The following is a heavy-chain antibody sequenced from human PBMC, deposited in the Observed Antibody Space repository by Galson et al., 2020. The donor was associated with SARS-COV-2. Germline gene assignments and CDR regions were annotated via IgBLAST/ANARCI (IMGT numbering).Heavy chain of an antibody. Sequence: ASETLSLTCTVSDGSISGHFWSWIRQPPGKGLEWIGYIYYTGITKYNPSLKSRVTISVDTSKNQFSLKLSSVTAADTAVYYCARLKVNGGVGDAVDIWGQGTMVTVSS. CDR3: ARLKVNGGVGDAVDI. CDR2: IYYTGIT. CDR1: DGSISGHF. J-gene: IGHJ3*02. V-gene: IGHV4-59*08. D-gene: IGHD2-8*02.